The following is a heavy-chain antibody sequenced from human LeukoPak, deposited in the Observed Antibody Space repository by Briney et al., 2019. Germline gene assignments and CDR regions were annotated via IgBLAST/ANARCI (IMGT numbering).Heavy chain of an antibody. Sequence: SETLSLTCTVSGGSVSSGSYYWSWIRQPPGKGLEWIGYIYYGGSTNYNPSLKSRVTISVDTSKNQFSLKLSSVTAADTAVYYCARTMTTHYGMDVWGQGTTLTVSS. CDR3: ARTMTTHYGMDV. V-gene: IGHV4-61*01. D-gene: IGHD4-17*01. CDR2: IYYGGST. CDR1: GGSVSSGSYY. J-gene: IGHJ6*02.